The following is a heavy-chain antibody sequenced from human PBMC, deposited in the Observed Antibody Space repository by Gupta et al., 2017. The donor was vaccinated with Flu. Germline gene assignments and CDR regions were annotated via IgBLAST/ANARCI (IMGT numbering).Heavy chain of an antibody. CDR3: ARRGTYFFDF. J-gene: IGHJ4*02. CDR1: GGSVNVFSYF. CDR2: VHSSGTA. V-gene: IGHV4-31*03. Sequence: QMQLQESGPRLVKPSQTLSLTCTVSGGSVNVFSYFWSWIRQEPGKGLEWIAYVHSSGTAYYNPSLRSRLMMSIDTSKNEFSLEVTSVTAADTAIYYCARRGTYFFDFWGQGALVTVSS.